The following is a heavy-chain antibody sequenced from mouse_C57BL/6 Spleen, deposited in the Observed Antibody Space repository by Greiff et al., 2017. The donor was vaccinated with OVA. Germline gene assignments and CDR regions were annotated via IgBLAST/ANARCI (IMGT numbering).Heavy chain of an antibody. Sequence: EVHLVESGPGLVKPSQSLSLTCSVTGYSITSGYYWNWIRQFPGNKLEWMGYISYDGSNNYNPSLKNRISITRDTSKNQFFLKLNSVTTEDTATYYCARGIFSKGYWGQGTTLTVSS. V-gene: IGHV3-6*01. CDR3: ARGIFSKGY. D-gene: IGHD2-5*01. CDR1: GYSITSGYY. J-gene: IGHJ2*01. CDR2: ISYDGSN.